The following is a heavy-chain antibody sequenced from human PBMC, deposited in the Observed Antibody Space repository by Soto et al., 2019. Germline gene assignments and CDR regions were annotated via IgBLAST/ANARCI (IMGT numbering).Heavy chain of an antibody. D-gene: IGHD2-2*01. CDR2: FDPEDGET. Sequence: ASVKVSCKVSGYTLTELSMHWVRHAPGKGLEWMGGFDPEDGETIYAQKFQGRVTMTEDTSTDTAYMELSSLRSEDTAVYYCATPVGYCSSTSCEHWGQGTLVTVS. J-gene: IGHJ1*01. CDR3: ATPVGYCSSTSCEH. V-gene: IGHV1-24*01. CDR1: GYTLTELS.